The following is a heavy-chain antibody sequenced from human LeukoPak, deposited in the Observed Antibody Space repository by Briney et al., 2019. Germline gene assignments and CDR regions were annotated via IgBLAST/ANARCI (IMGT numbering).Heavy chain of an antibody. CDR3: ARDTYYYGSGSYGLDY. J-gene: IGHJ4*02. CDR1: GGSISTSNYY. CDR2: IFYSGST. D-gene: IGHD3-10*01. V-gene: IGHV4-39*07. Sequence: SETLSLTCTVSGGSISTSNYYWGWIRQPPGKGLEWIGNIFYSGSTYYSPSVKSRVTISLDTSRNQFSLKLSSVTAADTAVYYCARDTYYYGSGSYGLDYWGQGTLVTVSS.